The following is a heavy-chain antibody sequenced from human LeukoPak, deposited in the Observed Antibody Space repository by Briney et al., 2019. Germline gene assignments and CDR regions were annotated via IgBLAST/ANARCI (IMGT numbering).Heavy chain of an antibody. CDR2: INHSGST. D-gene: IGHD6-6*01. J-gene: IGHJ4*02. V-gene: IGHV4-34*01. CDR1: GGSFSRYY. Sequence: SETLSLTCAVYGGSFSRYYWSWIRQPPGKGLEWIGEINHSGSTNYNPSLKSRVTISVDTSKNQFSLKLSSVTAADTAVYYCARVHRIAARSRYYFDYWGQGTLVTVSS. CDR3: ARVHRIAARSRYYFDY.